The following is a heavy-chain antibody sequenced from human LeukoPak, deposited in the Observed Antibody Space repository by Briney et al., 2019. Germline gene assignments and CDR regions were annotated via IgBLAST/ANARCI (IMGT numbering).Heavy chain of an antibody. D-gene: IGHD6-13*01. CDR3: ARGVSGGFDY. CDR1: GFTFSRYC. V-gene: IGHV3-74*01. Sequence: GGSLRLSCAASGFTFSRYCMNWVRQAPGKGLVWVSRINTDGSTTSYADSVRGRFTISRDNAKNTLYVQMSSLRVEDTAVYYCARGVSGGFDYGGQGTLVTVSS. CDR2: INTDGSTT. J-gene: IGHJ4*02.